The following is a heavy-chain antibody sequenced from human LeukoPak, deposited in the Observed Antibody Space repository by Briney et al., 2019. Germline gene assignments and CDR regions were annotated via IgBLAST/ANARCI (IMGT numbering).Heavy chain of an antibody. Sequence: GGPRSPSGASSGSTVSSNYRSWVRQAPGRGLEWASFIYSGGSTYYADSVKGRFTISRDNSKNTLYLQMNSLRAEDTAVYYCARFAARTGKLSDYYYYYMDVWGKGTTVTVSS. D-gene: IGHD6-6*01. J-gene: IGHJ6*03. CDR2: IYSGGST. CDR1: GSTVSSNY. CDR3: ARFAARTGKLSDYYYYYMDV. V-gene: IGHV3-66*02.